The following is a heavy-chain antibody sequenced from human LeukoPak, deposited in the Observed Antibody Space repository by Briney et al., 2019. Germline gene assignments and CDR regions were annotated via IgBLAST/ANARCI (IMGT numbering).Heavy chain of an antibody. CDR3: AKEAGYSSGWYDY. V-gene: IGHV3-23*01. CDR2: ISGSGAGT. CDR1: GFTFSSYA. Sequence: GGSLRLSCAASGFTFSSYAMSWVRQAPGKGLEWVSGISGSGAGTYYADSVTGQFTVSRDNSKNTLYLQMNSLRAADTAAYYCAKEAGYSSGWYDYWGQGTLVTVSS. J-gene: IGHJ4*02. D-gene: IGHD6-19*01.